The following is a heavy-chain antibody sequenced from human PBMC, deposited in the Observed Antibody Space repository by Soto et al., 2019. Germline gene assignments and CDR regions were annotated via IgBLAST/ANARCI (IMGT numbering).Heavy chain of an antibody. CDR1: GGTFSSYA. J-gene: IGHJ5*02. CDR2: IIPIFGTA. CDR3: ASGYSYGHSYNWFDP. V-gene: IGHV1-69*06. D-gene: IGHD5-18*01. Sequence: ASVKVSCKASGGTFSSYAISWVRQAPGQGLEWMGGIIPIFGTANYAQKFQGRVTITADKSTSTAYMELSSLRSEDTAVYYCASGYSYGHSYNWFDPWGQGTLVTVSS.